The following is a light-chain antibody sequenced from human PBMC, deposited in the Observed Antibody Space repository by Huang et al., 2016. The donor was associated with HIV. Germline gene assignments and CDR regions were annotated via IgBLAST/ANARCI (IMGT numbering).Light chain of an antibody. CDR1: HSISNW. CDR2: KAS. CDR3: QHYNSYSGT. Sequence: DIQMTQSPSTLSASVRDRVTISCRASHSISNWLAWYQQKPGKAPNLLIYKASTLHSGFPSRFSGSGSETEFTLIISSLQPDDFATYYCQHYNSYSGTFGQGTKVEIK. J-gene: IGKJ1*01. V-gene: IGKV1-5*03.